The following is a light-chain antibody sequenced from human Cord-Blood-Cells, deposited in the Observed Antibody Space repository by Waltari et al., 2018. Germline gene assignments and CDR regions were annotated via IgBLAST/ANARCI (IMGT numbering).Light chain of an antibody. J-gene: IGLJ3*02. CDR3: AAWDDSLSGRV. CDR1: SSNIGSTY. CDR2: RNN. Sequence: QSVLTQPPSASGTPGQRVTISCSGRSSNIGSTYVYWYQQLPGTAPKLLIYRNNQRPPGVPDRFSGAKSGTSASLAISGLRSEDEADYYCAAWDDSLSGRVFGGGTKLTVL. V-gene: IGLV1-47*01.